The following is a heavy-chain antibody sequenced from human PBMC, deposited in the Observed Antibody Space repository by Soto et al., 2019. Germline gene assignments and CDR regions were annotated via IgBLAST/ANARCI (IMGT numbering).Heavy chain of an antibody. V-gene: IGHV4-59*08. Sequence: SETLSLTCTVSGGSISSYYWSWIRQPPGKGLEWIGYIYYSGSTNYNPSLKSRVTISVDTSKNQFSLKLSSVTAADTAVYYCARQYSNYYYYYMDVWGKGTTVTVSS. CDR1: GGSISSYY. J-gene: IGHJ6*03. CDR3: ARQYSNYYYYYMDV. D-gene: IGHD4-4*01. CDR2: IYYSGST.